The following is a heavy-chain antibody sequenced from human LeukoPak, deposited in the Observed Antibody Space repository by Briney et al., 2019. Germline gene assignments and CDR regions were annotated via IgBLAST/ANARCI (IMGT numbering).Heavy chain of an antibody. Sequence: GASVKVSCKASGYTFTSYDINWVRQATGQGLEWMGWMNPNSGNTGYAQKFQGRVTMTRNTSISTAYMELSSLRSEDTAVYYCALLGYSGYDYPAYYYYYMDVWGKGTTVTISS. CDR2: MNPNSGNT. J-gene: IGHJ6*03. CDR3: ALLGYSGYDYPAYYYYYMDV. D-gene: IGHD5-12*01. V-gene: IGHV1-8*01. CDR1: GYTFTSYD.